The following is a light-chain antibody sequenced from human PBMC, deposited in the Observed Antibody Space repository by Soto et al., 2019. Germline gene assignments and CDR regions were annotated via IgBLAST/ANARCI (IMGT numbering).Light chain of an antibody. CDR1: QSVSSNY. V-gene: IGKV3-20*01. J-gene: IGKJ2*01. CDR2: GGS. Sequence: VVLTQSPGTLSLSPGEGGTLSCRASQSVSSNYLAWYQQKPGQAPRLLIYGGSMRATGIPDRFSGGGSGTDFTLTISRLEPEDVAVYFCQCQQFGISPVYTFGQGTKLEIK. CDR3: QQFGISPVYT.